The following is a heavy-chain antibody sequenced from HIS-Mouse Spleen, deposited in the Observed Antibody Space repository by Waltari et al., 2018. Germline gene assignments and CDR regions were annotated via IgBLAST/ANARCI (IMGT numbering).Heavy chain of an antibody. Sequence: EVQLVESGGGLVQPGGSLRLSCAAYGFTASTNYMTWLLQAPGKGLEWVSVIYSGGSTYYADSVKGRFTISRDNSKNTLYLQMNSLRAEDTAVYYCARGRFGQQHFDYWGQGTLVTVSS. CDR1: GFTASTNY. CDR2: IYSGGST. J-gene: IGHJ4*02. CDR3: ARGRFGQQHFDY. D-gene: IGHD6-13*01. V-gene: IGHV3-66*01.